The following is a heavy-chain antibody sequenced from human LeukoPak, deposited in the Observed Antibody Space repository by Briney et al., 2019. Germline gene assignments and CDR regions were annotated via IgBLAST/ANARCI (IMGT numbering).Heavy chain of an antibody. D-gene: IGHD3-22*01. V-gene: IGHV3-7*01. CDR1: GFSFSSYW. J-gene: IGHJ4*02. Sequence: GGSLRLSCAASGFSFSSYWMSWVRQAPGKGLEWVANINQDGSEKYYVVSAKGRFTISRDNAKNSLYLQMNSLRAEDTAVYYCARGPMGYYDSTGYDNWGQGTLVTVS. CDR2: INQDGSEK. CDR3: ARGPMGYYDSTGYDN.